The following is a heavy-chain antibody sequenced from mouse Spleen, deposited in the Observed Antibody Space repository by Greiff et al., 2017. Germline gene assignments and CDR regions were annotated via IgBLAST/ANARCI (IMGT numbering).Heavy chain of an antibody. D-gene: IGHD1-1*01. V-gene: IGHV1-9*01. CDR1: GYTFTGYW. J-gene: IGHJ3*01. CDR3: ARSGLTTVVAPFAY. Sequence: ASVKLSCKATGYTFTGYWIEWVKQRPGHGLEWIGEILPGSGSTNYNEKFKGKATFTADTSSNTAYMQLSSLTTEDSAIYYCARSGLTTVVAPFAYWGQGTLVTVSA. CDR2: ILPGSGST.